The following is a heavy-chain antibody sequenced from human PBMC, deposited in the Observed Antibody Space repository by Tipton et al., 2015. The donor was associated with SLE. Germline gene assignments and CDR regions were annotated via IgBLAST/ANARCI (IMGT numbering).Heavy chain of an antibody. V-gene: IGHV4-34*01. Sequence: TLSLTCAVYGGSSSGYYWSWIRQPPGKGLEWIGEINHSGSTNYNPSLKSRVTISVDTSKNQFSLKLSSVTAADTAVYYRGVGATAGAFDIWGQGTMVTVSS. D-gene: IGHD1-26*01. J-gene: IGHJ3*02. CDR2: INHSGST. CDR1: GGSSSGYY. CDR3: GVGATAGAFDI.